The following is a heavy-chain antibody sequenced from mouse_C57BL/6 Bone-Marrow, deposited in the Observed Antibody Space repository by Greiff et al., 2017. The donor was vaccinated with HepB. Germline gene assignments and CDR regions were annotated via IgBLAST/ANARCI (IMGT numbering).Heavy chain of an antibody. V-gene: IGHV5-6*01. Sequence: EVHLVESGGDLVKPGGSLKLSCAASGFTFSSYGMSWVRQTPDKRLEWVATISSGGSYTYYPDSVKGRFTISRDNAKNTLYLQMSSLKSEDTAMYYCARHIWFSWSAYWGQGTLVTVSA. J-gene: IGHJ3*01. CDR3: ARHIWFSWSAY. CDR1: GFTFSSYG. D-gene: IGHD2-2*01. CDR2: ISSGGSYT.